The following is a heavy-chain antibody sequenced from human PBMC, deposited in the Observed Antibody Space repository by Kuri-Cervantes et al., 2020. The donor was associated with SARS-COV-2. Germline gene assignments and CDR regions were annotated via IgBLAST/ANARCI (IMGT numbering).Heavy chain of an antibody. CDR2: ISGSGGST. CDR3: ASDNSGSDFREGGGFDY. J-gene: IGHJ4*02. CDR1: GFTFSSHA. V-gene: IGHV3-23*01. D-gene: IGHD1-26*01. Sequence: GESLKISCAASGFTFSSHAMSWVRQAPGQGLEWVSAISGSGGSTYYADSVKGRFTISRDNSKNTLYLQMNSLRAEDTALYYCASDNSGSDFREGGGFDYWGQGTLVTVSS.